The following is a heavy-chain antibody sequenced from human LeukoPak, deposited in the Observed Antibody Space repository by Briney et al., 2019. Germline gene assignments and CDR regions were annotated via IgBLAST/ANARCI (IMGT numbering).Heavy chain of an antibody. V-gene: IGHV3-23*01. CDR1: GFTFSSYA. CDR2: ISGSGGST. D-gene: IGHD3-22*01. J-gene: IGHJ4*02. Sequence: PGGSLRLSCVASGFTFSSYAMSWVRQAPGKGLEWVSAISGSGGSTYYADSVKGRFTISRDNSKNTLYLQMNSLRAEDTAVYYCAKGLGSSGYPYYFDYWGQGTLVTVSS. CDR3: AKGLGSSGYPYYFDY.